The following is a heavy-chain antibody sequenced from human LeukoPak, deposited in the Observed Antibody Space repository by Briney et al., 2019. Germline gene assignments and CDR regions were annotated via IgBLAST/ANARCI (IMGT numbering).Heavy chain of an antibody. D-gene: IGHD6-19*01. CDR3: AMFYIAVAGQHDY. CDR2: ISGSGDST. J-gene: IGHJ4*02. CDR1: GFTFNTYA. V-gene: IGHV3-23*01. Sequence: GGSLRLSCVASGFTFNTYAMNWVRQAPGEGLEWVSGISGSGDSTYYADSVKGRFTISRDNSRNTLYLQMNSLRAEDTAIYYCAMFYIAVAGQHDYWGQGTLVTVSS.